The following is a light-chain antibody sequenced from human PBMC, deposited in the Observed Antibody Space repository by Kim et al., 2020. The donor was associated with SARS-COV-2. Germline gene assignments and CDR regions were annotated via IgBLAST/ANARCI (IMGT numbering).Light chain of an antibody. CDR3: QQYGTSPPYT. J-gene: IGKJ2*01. CDR2: GAS. CDR1: QSVSSNY. Sequence: SPGERAPLPCRAIQSVSSNYLGWYQQKPGQAPRLLIYGASSRATGIPDRFSGSGSGTDFTLTISGLEPEDFAVYYCQQYGTSPPYTFGQGTKLEI. V-gene: IGKV3-20*01.